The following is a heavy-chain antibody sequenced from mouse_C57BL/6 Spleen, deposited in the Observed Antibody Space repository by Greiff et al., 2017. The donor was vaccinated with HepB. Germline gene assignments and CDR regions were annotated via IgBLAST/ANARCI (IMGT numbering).Heavy chain of an antibody. D-gene: IGHD2-5*01. V-gene: IGHV5-17*01. J-gene: IGHJ2*01. Sequence: EVKLQESGGGLVKPGGSLKLSCAASGFTFSDYGMHWVRQAPEKGLEWVAYISSGSSTIYYADTVKGRFTISRDNAKNTLFLQMTSLRSEDTAMYYCARGRYSNPYFDYWGQGTTLTVSS. CDR1: GFTFSDYG. CDR3: ARGRYSNPYFDY. CDR2: ISSGSSTI.